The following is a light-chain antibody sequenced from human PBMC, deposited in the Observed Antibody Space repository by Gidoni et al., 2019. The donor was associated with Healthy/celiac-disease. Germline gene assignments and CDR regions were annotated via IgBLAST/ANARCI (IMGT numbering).Light chain of an antibody. V-gene: IGKV3-20*01. CDR2: GAS. Sequence: EIVLTQSPGTLSLSPGERATLSCRASQSVSSSYLAWYQQKPGQAPRLLIYGASSRATGIPDRFSGSGSGTDSTLTISRLEPEDFAVYYCQQYGSSPSMYTFXQXTKLEIK. J-gene: IGKJ2*01. CDR3: QQYGSSPSMYT. CDR1: QSVSSSY.